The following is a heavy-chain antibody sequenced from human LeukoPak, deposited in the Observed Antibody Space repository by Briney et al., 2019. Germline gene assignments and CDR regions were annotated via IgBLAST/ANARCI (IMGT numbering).Heavy chain of an antibody. Sequence: GGSLRLSCAASGFPLSSYAMSWIRQVPGKGLEWVSATSSSDDGTYHADSVRGRFTIYRDNFRNTLYLQMNRLRVEDAALYYCARAPVTSCRGAFCYPFDLWGQGVLVTVSS. J-gene: IGHJ4*02. D-gene: IGHD2-21*01. V-gene: IGHV3-23*01. CDR1: GFPLSSYA. CDR3: ARAPVTSCRGAFCYPFDL. CDR2: TSSSDDGT.